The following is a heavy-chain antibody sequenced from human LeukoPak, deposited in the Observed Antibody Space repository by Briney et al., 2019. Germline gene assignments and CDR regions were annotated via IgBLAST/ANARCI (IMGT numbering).Heavy chain of an antibody. CDR3: ARGQGSSGYYPGDY. CDR2: INPDSGGT. J-gene: IGHJ4*02. D-gene: IGHD3-22*01. V-gene: IGHV1-2*02. CDR1: GYSFTGYY. Sequence: ASVTVSCTASGYSFTGYYMHWVRQAPGQGLEWMGWINPDSGGTNHAQNFQGRVTMTRDTSISTAYMELSRLRSDDTAVYYCARGQGSSGYYPGDYWGQGTLVTVSS.